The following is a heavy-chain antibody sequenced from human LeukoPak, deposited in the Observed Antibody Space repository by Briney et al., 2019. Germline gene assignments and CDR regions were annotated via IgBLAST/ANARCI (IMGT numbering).Heavy chain of an antibody. D-gene: IGHD6-19*01. J-gene: IGHJ4*02. V-gene: IGHV4-39*01. CDR1: GGSISSSSYY. CDR2: IYYSGST. Sequence: SETLSLTCTVSGGSISSSSYYWGWIRQPPGKGLEWIGSIYYSGSTYYNPSLKSRVTISVDTSKNQFSLKLSSVTAADTAVYYCARVYSSGWRGGYYFDYWGQGTLVTVSS. CDR3: ARVYSSGWRGGYYFDY.